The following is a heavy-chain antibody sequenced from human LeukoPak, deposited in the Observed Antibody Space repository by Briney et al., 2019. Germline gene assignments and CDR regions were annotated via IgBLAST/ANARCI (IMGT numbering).Heavy chain of an antibody. D-gene: IGHD4-17*01. V-gene: IGHV3-21*01. CDR2: ITSDASI. J-gene: IGHJ4*02. CDR3: ARADYGDYGVDY. CDR1: GFAFSSSN. Sequence: GGSLRLSCAASGFAFSSSNLNWFRQAPGKGLKWVSSITSDASIYYADSLKGRFSISRDNAKNSVYLQMISLRAEDTAVYYCARADYGDYGVDYWGQGTLVTVSS.